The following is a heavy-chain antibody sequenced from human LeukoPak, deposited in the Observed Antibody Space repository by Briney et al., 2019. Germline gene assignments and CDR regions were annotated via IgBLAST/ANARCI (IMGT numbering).Heavy chain of an antibody. CDR2: IGGSGITT. CDR3: ARRDNYYDSSGYPVDAFDI. CDR1: GFTFSSFA. V-gene: IGHV3-23*01. Sequence: GGSLRLSCAASGFTFSSFAMNWVRQAPGKGLEWVSIIGGSGITTYYADSVKGRFTISRDNSKNTLYLQMNSLRAEDTAVYYCARRDNYYDSSGYPVDAFDIWGQGTMVTVSS. J-gene: IGHJ3*02. D-gene: IGHD3-22*01.